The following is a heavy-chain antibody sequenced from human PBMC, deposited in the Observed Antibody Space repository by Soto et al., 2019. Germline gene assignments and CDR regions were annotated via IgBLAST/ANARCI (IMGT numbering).Heavy chain of an antibody. D-gene: IGHD5-18*01. Sequence: QVQLVESGGGVVQPGRSLRLSCAASGFTFSTYGMHWVRQAPGKGLEWVAVISYDGSNKYYADSVKGRFTISRDNSKNTLYLQMSSLGAEDTAVYYCVKGFSYSVIDYWGQGSLVTVSS. V-gene: IGHV3-30*18. J-gene: IGHJ4*02. CDR1: GFTFSTYG. CDR3: VKGFSYSVIDY. CDR2: ISYDGSNK.